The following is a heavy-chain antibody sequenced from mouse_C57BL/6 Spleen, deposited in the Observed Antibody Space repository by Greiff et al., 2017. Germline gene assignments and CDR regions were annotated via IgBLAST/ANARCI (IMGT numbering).Heavy chain of an antibody. V-gene: IGHV3-6*01. CDR3: ARPSYYGSSYVGAMDY. Sequence: DVQLQESGPGLVKPSQSLSLTCSVTGYSITSGYYWNWIRQFPGNKLEWMGYISYDGSNNYNPSLKNRISITRDTSKNQFFLKLNSVTTEDTATYYCARPSYYGSSYVGAMDYWGQGTSVTVSS. D-gene: IGHD1-1*01. J-gene: IGHJ4*01. CDR2: ISYDGSN. CDR1: GYSITSGYY.